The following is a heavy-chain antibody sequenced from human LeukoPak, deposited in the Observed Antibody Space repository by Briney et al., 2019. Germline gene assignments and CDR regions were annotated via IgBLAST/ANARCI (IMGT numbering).Heavy chain of an antibody. D-gene: IGHD4-17*01. CDR3: ARAYGDFPFDY. CDR1: GYTFTSYA. J-gene: IGHJ4*02. Sequence: ASVTVSCKASGYTFTSYAMHWVRQAPGQRLEWMGWINAGNGNTKYSQKFQGRVTITRDTSASTAYMELSSLRSEDTAVYYCARAYGDFPFDYWGQGTLVTVSS. CDR2: INAGNGNT. V-gene: IGHV1-3*01.